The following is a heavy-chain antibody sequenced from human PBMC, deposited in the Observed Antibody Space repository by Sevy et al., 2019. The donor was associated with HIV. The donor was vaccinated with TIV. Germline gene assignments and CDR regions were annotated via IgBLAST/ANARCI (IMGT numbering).Heavy chain of an antibody. V-gene: IGHV3-30*18. CDR3: AKGEGYCSGGSCNPGVS. CDR2: ISFDGNKR. D-gene: IGHD2-15*01. Sequence: GGSLRLSCAASGFTFSSHGMHWVRRAPGKGREWVGLISFDGNKRYYPDSVKGRFTISRDNSKNTLYLQMNGLRAEDTAVYYCAKGEGYCSGGSCNPGVSWGQGTLVTVSS. J-gene: IGHJ5*02. CDR1: GFTFSSHG.